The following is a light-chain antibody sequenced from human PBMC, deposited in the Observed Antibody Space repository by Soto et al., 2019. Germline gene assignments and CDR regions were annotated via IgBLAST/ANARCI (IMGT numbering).Light chain of an antibody. CDR3: SSYTSTSTVL. CDR2: DVS. CDR1: SSDVGDNNY. J-gene: IGLJ2*01. V-gene: IGLV2-14*01. Sequence: QSVLTQPASVSVSPGQSITISCTGTSSDVGDNNYVSWYQQYPGKAPKLMIYDVSNRPSGVSNRFSGSKSGNTASLTISGLQAEDEADYYCSSYTSTSTVLFGGGTQLTVL.